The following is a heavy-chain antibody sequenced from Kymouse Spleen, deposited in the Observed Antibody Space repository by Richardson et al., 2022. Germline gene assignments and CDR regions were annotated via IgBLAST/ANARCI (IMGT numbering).Heavy chain of an antibody. Sequence: QVQLQQWGAGLLKPSETLSLTCAVYGGSFSGYYWSWIRQPPGKGLEWIGEINHSGSTNYNPSLKSRVTISVDTSKNQFSLKLSSVTAADTAVYYCARRGQLLSSFDYWGQGTLVTVSS. J-gene: IGHJ4*02. CDR3: ARRGQLLSSFDY. V-gene: IGHV4-34*01. D-gene: IGHD2-2*02. CDR2: INHSGST. CDR1: GGSFSGYY.